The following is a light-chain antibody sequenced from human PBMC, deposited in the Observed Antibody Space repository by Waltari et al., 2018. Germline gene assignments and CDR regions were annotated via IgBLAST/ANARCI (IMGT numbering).Light chain of an antibody. CDR2: DVT. Sequence: QSALPPPASVSGSPAQSIDFSCPRTSSAVGRYTYVSWYQQHPGKAPKLMIYDVTKRPSGISNRFSGSKSGYTASLTISGLQAEDEADYYCISYTSSGTYVFGTGTKVTVL. V-gene: IGLV2-14*01. CDR3: ISYTSSGTYV. CDR1: SSAVGRYTY. J-gene: IGLJ1*01.